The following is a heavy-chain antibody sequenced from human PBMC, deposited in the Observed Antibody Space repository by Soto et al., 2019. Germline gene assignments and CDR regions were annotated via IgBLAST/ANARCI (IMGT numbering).Heavy chain of an antibody. CDR3: ARLFYDSSGFDS. Sequence: SEPLSLTCTVSNASISPYYWSRIRQSPGKGLEWIGYIYYAGSFTYNPSLKSRVSISVDTSKNQSSLTVNSVTAADTSVYYCARLFYDSSGFDSWGQG. V-gene: IGHV4-59*08. CDR2: IYYAGSF. D-gene: IGHD3-22*01. CDR1: NASISPYY. J-gene: IGHJ4*02.